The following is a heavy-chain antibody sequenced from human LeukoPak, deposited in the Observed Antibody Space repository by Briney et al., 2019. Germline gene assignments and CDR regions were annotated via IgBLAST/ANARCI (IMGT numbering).Heavy chain of an antibody. CDR1: GFTFSSYA. CDR2: INPNSGGT. Sequence: PGGSLRLSCAASGFTFSSYAMHWVRQAPGQGLEWMGWINPNSGGTNYAQKFQGRVTMTRDTSTSTVYMELSSLRSEDTAVYYCARGGNYYDSSGYYDFDYWGQGTLVTVSS. CDR3: ARGGNYYDSSGYYDFDY. J-gene: IGHJ4*02. V-gene: IGHV1-2*02. D-gene: IGHD3-22*01.